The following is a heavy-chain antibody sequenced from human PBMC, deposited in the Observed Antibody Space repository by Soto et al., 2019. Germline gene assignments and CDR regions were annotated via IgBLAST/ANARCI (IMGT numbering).Heavy chain of an antibody. CDR2: IYYSGST. CDR1: GGSISSYY. CDR3: ARDRYSYGYYFDY. J-gene: IGHJ4*02. Sequence: SETLSLTCTVSGGSISSYYLSWIRQPPGKGLEWIGYIYYSGSTNYNPSLKSRVTISVDTSKNQFSLKLSSVTAADTAVYYCARDRYSYGYYFDYWGQGTLVTVSS. D-gene: IGHD5-18*01. V-gene: IGHV4-59*01.